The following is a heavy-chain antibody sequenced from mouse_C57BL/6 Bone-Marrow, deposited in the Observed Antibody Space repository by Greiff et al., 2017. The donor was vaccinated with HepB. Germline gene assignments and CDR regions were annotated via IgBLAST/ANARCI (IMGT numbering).Heavy chain of an antibody. V-gene: IGHV1-26*01. J-gene: IGHJ1*03. CDR1: GYTFTDYY. CDR2: INPNNGGT. CDR3: ARRFLYYYGGYFDV. D-gene: IGHD1-1*02. Sequence: EVQLQQSGPELVKPGASVKISCKASGYTFTDYYMNWVKQSHGKSLEWIGDINPNNGGTSYNQKFKGKATLTVDKSSSTAYMELRSLTSEDSAVYYCARRFLYYYGGYFDVWGTGTTVTVSS.